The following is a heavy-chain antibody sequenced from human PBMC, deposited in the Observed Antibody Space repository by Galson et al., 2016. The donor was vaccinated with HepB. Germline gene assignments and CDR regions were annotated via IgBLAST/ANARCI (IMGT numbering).Heavy chain of an antibody. J-gene: IGHJ6*02. CDR1: GDTFNNFA. CDR2: AVPIFGST. D-gene: IGHD2-21*02. Sequence: SVKVSCTASGDTFNNFAFPWVRQAPGQGPDYMGGAVPIFGSTTYAETFRGRLTIDADDAGNTAAMELSGLTPEDTAVNYCARDDINCGRDCPTPHGLAAWGQGTAVIVSS. V-gene: IGHV1-69*13. CDR3: ARDDINCGRDCPTPHGLAA.